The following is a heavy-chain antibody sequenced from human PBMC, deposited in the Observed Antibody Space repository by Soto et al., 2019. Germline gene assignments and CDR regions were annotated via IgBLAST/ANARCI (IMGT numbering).Heavy chain of an antibody. CDR3: ARDRDPKYYYDSSGYYSGDAFDI. CDR1: GGTFSSYA. V-gene: IGHV1-69*01. Sequence: QVQLVQSGAEVKKPGSSVKVSCKASGGTFSSYAISWVRQAPGQGLEWMGGIIPIFGTANYAQKFQGRVTITADESTSTAYMELSSLRSEDTAVYYCARDRDPKYYYDSSGYYSGDAFDIWGQGKMVTVSS. J-gene: IGHJ3*02. D-gene: IGHD3-22*01. CDR2: IIPIFGTA.